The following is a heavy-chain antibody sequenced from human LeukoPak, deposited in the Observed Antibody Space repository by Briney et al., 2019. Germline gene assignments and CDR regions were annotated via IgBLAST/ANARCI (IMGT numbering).Heavy chain of an antibody. J-gene: IGHJ4*02. CDR1: GFTVSSNY. V-gene: IGHV3-53*01. CDR2: IYSGGST. CDR3: ARVNARAPDY. D-gene: IGHD2-2*01. Sequence: GGSLRLSCAASGFTVSSNYMSWVRHAPGKGLELVSVIYSGGSTYYADSVKGRFTISRDNSKNTLYLQMNSLRAEDTAVYYCARVNARAPDYWGQGTLVTVSS.